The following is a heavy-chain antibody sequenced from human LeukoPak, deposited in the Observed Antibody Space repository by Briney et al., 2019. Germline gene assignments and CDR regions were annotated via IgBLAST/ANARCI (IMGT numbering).Heavy chain of an antibody. Sequence: ASVKVSCKAAGYTFTGYYMFWVRQAPGHGLEWMGRINPNSGGTNYAQKFQGRVTMTRDTSISTAYMELSRLRSDDTAVYYCARGYCSGGSCYSVENWFDPWGQGTLVTVSP. CDR1: GYTFTGYY. CDR2: INPNSGGT. V-gene: IGHV1-2*06. J-gene: IGHJ5*02. CDR3: ARGYCSGGSCYSVENWFDP. D-gene: IGHD2-15*01.